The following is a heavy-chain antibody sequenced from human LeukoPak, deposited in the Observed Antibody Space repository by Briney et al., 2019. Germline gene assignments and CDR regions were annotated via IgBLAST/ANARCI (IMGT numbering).Heavy chain of an antibody. CDR3: ARRTFPNDAFDV. V-gene: IGHV3-21*01. CDR1: GFIASSNY. CDR2: ISGSGSDI. J-gene: IGHJ3*01. Sequence: GGSLRLSCTASGFIASSNYMNWVRQTPGKGLEWVSAISGSGSDIYYADSVKGRFTISRDNPKRSLYLQMNSLRAEDTAVYYCARRTFPNDAFDVWGQGTVVTVSS. D-gene: IGHD1-7*01.